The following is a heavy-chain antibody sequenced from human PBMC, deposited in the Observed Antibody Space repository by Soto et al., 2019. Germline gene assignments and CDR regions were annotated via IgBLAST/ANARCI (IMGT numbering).Heavy chain of an antibody. Sequence: SETLSLTCTVSGGSISSGGYYWSWIRQHPGKGLEWIGYIYYSGSTYYKPSLKSRVTISVDTSKNQFSLKLSSVTAADTAVYYCATGGSVSGYSSSWYGDYFDYWGQGTLVTVSS. J-gene: IGHJ4*02. D-gene: IGHD6-13*01. CDR2: IYYSGST. V-gene: IGHV4-31*03. CDR3: ATGGSVSGYSSSWYGDYFDY. CDR1: GGSISSGGYY.